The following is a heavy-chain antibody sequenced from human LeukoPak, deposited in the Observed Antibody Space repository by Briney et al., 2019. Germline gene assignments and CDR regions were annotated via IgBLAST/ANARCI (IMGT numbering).Heavy chain of an antibody. CDR2: IHSTGTS. V-gene: IGHV4-39*01. D-gene: IGHD1-26*01. J-gene: IGHJ4*02. CDR3: ARQTTGSYQWTFDF. Sequence: SETLSLTCTVSGGSITSNIHFWGWIRPPPGKGPEWVATIHSTGTSFYNPSLKSRATIFVDASKNQFYLKLTSVTAADTAVYYCARQTTGSYQWTFDFWGQGALVTVSS. CDR1: GGSITSNIHF.